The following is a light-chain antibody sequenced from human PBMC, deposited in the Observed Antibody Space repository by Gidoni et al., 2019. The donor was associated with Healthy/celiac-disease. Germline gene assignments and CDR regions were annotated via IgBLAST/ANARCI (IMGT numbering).Light chain of an antibody. Sequence: DIVMTQSPDSLAVSLGERATINCKSSQSVLYSSNNKNYLAWYQQKPGQPPKLLIYWASTRESGVPDRFSGSGSGTDFTLTISSLQAEDVAVYHCQQYYSTPLITFGQGTRLEIK. CDR3: QQYYSTPLIT. J-gene: IGKJ5*01. CDR2: WAS. V-gene: IGKV4-1*01. CDR1: QSVLYSSNNKNY.